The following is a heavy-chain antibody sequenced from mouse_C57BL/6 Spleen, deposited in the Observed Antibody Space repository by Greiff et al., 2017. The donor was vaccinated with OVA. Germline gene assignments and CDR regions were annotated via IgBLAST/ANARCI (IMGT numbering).Heavy chain of an antibody. CDR1: GYTFTDYY. CDR2: INPNNGGT. Sequence: VQLQQSGPELVKPGASVKISCKASGYTFTDYYMNWVKQSHGKSLEWIGDINPNNGGTSYNQKFKGKATLTVDKSSSTAYMELRSLTSEDSAVYYCARWYYGNFWFAYWGQGTLVTVSA. V-gene: IGHV1-26*01. D-gene: IGHD2-1*01. J-gene: IGHJ3*01. CDR3: ARWYYGNFWFAY.